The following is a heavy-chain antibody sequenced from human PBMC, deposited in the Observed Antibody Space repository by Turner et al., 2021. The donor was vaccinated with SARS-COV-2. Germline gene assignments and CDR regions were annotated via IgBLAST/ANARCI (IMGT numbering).Heavy chain of an antibody. J-gene: IGHJ4*02. Sequence: QVQLQESGTGLVQPSQTLSLTCTVSGGSISSGAYYWSWTRQHPGKGLEWIGYIYYSGSTYYNPSLKSRVTISVDTSKNQFSLKLSSVTAADTAVYYCARAGTDWLQYYYFDYWGQGTLVTVSS. CDR2: IYYSGST. CDR1: GGSISSGAYY. CDR3: ARAGTDWLQYYYFDY. D-gene: IGHD3-9*01. V-gene: IGHV4-31*03.